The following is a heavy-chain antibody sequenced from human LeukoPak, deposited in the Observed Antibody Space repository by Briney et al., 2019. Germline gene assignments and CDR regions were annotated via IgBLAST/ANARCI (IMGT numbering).Heavy chain of an antibody. V-gene: IGHV3-7*01. CDR2: IKEDGGEK. CDR3: ARHVPSTGY. J-gene: IGHJ4*02. Sequence: GSLRLSCAASGFTFDSYAMNWVRQAPGKGLEWVANIKEDGGEKYYVDSVEGRFTISRDNAQNTLYLQMNSLRAEDTAVYYCARHVPSTGYWGQGTLVTVSS. D-gene: IGHD4-17*01. CDR1: GFTFDSYA.